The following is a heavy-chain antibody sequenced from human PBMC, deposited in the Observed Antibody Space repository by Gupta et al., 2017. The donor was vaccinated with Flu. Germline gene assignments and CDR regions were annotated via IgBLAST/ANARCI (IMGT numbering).Heavy chain of an antibody. CDR2: VHSSGNT. D-gene: IGHD1-7*01. CDR3: ARRGTYYFDF. V-gene: IGHV4-31*03. J-gene: IGHJ4*02. CDR1: GGSVNVFSYF. Sequence: QLRESGPRLLKPSQTLSLTCSVSGGSVNVFSYFWSWIRQHPEKGLEWIGYVHSSGNTYYNPSLRSRLMMSIDTSKNEFSLEVTSVIAADTAMYYCARRGTYYFDFWGQGALVTVSS.